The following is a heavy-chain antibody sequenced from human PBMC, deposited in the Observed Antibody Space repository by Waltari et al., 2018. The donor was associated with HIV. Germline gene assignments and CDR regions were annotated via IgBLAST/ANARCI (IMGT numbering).Heavy chain of an antibody. Sequence: VQLVESGGDLVRAGGSLGLSCAASGFPFRGNWMHWVRQAPGKGLGWVARINGDGSGTSYADSVRGRFSISRENAENSLHLHMNSVRPEDTGLYYCTREGVETTAPDDYWGQGTLVTVSS. V-gene: IGHV3-74*01. CDR1: GFPFRGNW. D-gene: IGHD4-17*01. J-gene: IGHJ4*02. CDR2: INGDGSGT. CDR3: TREGVETTAPDDY.